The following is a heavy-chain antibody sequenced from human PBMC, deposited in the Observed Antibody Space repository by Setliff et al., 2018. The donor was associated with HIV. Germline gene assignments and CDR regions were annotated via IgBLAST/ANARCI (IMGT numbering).Heavy chain of an antibody. CDR2: IQHSGRI. V-gene: IGHV4-34*01. D-gene: IGHD2-8*01. CDR3: ATRRFVTGLMTSSGAFEM. Sequence: SETLSLTCTVSGGSISSYYWSWIRQPPGKGLEWIGEIQHSGRINYNPSLRSRVTTSVDTSKNQFSLKLSSVTAADTAVYYCATRRFVTGLMTSSGAFEMWGQGTMVTVSS. J-gene: IGHJ3*02. CDR1: GGSISSYY.